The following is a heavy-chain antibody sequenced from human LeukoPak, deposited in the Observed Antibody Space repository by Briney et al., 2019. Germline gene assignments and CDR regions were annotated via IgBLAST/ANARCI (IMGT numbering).Heavy chain of an antibody. D-gene: IGHD2-2*01. J-gene: IGHJ4*02. CDR2: IRYDGSNK. Sequence: PGGSLRLSCAASGFTFSSYGMHWVRQAPGKGLEWVAFIRYDGSNKYYADSVKGRFTISRDNSKNTLCLQMNSLRAEDTAVYYCAKPRCSTSCYAVGYWGQGTLVTVSS. CDR3: AKPRCSTSCYAVGY. CDR1: GFTFSSYG. V-gene: IGHV3-30*02.